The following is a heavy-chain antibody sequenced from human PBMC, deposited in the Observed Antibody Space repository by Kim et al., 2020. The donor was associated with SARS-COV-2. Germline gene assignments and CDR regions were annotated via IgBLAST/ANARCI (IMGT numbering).Heavy chain of an antibody. J-gene: IGHJ3*02. V-gene: IGHV3-9*01. Sequence: SVKGRFTISRDNAKNSLYLQMNSLRAEDTALYYCATRGSGSYSGVRAFDIWGQGTMVTVSS. CDR3: ATRGSGSYSGVRAFDI. D-gene: IGHD3-10*01.